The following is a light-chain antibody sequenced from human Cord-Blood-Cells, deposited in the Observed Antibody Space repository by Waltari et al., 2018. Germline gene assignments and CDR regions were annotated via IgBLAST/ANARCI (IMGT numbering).Light chain of an antibody. J-gene: IGLJ3*02. CDR2: EVS. Sequence: QSALTQPASVSGYPGQSITISCTGTSSDVGSYNLVSWYQQHPGKAPKLMIYEVSKRPSGFSTRFSVSRSGNTASLPISGLQAEDEADYYCCSYAGSSTWVFGGGTKLTVL. V-gene: IGLV2-23*02. CDR3: CSYAGSSTWV. CDR1: SSDVGSYNL.